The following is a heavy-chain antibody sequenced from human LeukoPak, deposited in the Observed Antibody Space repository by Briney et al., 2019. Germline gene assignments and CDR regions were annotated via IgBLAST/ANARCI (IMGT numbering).Heavy chain of an antibody. D-gene: IGHD3-9*01. V-gene: IGHV7-4-1*02. J-gene: IGHJ3*02. CDR1: GYTFTNYA. Sequence: ASVTVSFKASGYTFTNYAMNWVRQAPGQGLEWMGWINTNTGNPTYAQGFTGRFVFSLDTSVSTAYLQISSLKAEDTAVYYCARPPRVLRYFDWLQYDAFDIWGQGTMVTVSS. CDR2: INTNTGNP. CDR3: ARPPRVLRYFDWLQYDAFDI.